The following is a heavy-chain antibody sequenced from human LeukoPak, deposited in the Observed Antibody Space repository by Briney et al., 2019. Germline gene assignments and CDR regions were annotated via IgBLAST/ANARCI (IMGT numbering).Heavy chain of an antibody. CDR1: GGTFSSYA. CDR2: IIPIFGAA. CDR3: ASPYYDFWSGNSHFDY. V-gene: IGHV1-69*13. D-gene: IGHD3-3*01. Sequence: GASVKVSCKASGGTFSSYAISWVRQAPGQGLEWMGGIIPIFGAANYAQKFQGRVTSTADESTSTAYMELSSLRSEDTAVYYCASPYYDFWSGNSHFDYWGQGTLVTVSS. J-gene: IGHJ4*02.